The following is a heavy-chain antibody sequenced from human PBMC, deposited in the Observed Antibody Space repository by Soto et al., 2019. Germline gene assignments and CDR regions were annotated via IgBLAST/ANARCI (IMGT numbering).Heavy chain of an antibody. Sequence: SETLSLTCTVSGGSISSDYWNWIRQPPGKGPEWIGYIYYSGSTNYNPSLKSRVAISVDTSKNQISLKLSSVTAADTAVYYCARIRSSGWGDFDYWGQGTLVTVSS. CDR3: ARIRSSGWGDFDY. D-gene: IGHD6-19*01. V-gene: IGHV4-59*01. CDR1: GGSISSDY. CDR2: IYYSGST. J-gene: IGHJ4*02.